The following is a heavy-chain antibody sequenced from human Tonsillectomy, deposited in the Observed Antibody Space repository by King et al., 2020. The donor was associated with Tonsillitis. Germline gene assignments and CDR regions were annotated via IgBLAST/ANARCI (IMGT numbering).Heavy chain of an antibody. CDR2: MYYSGSI. CDR1: GGSISSSDHF. CDR3: ARYVDGSFDY. D-gene: IGHD1-1*01. Sequence: QLQESGPRVVKPSETLSLTCTVSGGSISSSDHFWAWIRQPPGKGLEWIGYMYYSGSIFYNPSLKSRITISGGTSGNRFSLKLSSVTAADTAVYFCARYVDGSFDYWGQGALVTVSS. J-gene: IGHJ4*02. V-gene: IGHV4-39*01.